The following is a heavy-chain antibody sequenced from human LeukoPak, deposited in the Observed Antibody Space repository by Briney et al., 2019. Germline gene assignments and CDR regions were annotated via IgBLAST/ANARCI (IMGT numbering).Heavy chain of an antibody. CDR2: IYYSGST. J-gene: IGHJ4*02. D-gene: IGHD3-10*01. V-gene: IGHV4-59*08. Sequence: SETLSLTCTVSGGSISSYYWSWIRQPPGKGLEWIGYIYYSGSTNYNPSLKSRVTISVDTSKNQVSLKLSSVTAADTAVYYCAGSGTTPNLFDYWGQGTLVTVSS. CDR3: AGSGTTPNLFDY. CDR1: GGSISSYY.